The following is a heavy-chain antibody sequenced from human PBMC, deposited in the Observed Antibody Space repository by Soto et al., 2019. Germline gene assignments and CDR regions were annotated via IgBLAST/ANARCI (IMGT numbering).Heavy chain of an antibody. J-gene: IGHJ3*01. CDR2: INSAGSII. CDR1: GFTPSRLS. V-gene: IGHV3-48*01. Sequence: PGGSLRLSCAASGFTPSRLSMNWVRQAPGKGLEWISYINSAGSIIYYADSVKGRFTISRDNAKNSLYLQMNSLRAEDTSVYYCATGTDLCWLDKPNHALEFWGQGTMVTVSS. D-gene: IGHD2-21*01. CDR3: ATGTDLCWLDKPNHALEF.